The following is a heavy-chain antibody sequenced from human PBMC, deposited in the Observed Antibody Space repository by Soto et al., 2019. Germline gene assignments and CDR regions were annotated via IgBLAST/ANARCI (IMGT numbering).Heavy chain of an antibody. J-gene: IGHJ5*02. CDR1: GCTFSSYA. V-gene: IGHV1-69*13. D-gene: IGHD1-7*01. Sequence: GASVKVSCKASGCTFSSYAISWVRQAPGQGLEWMGGIIPIFGTANYAQKFQGRVTITADESTSTAYMELSSLRSEDTAVYYCARDASSELRPNWFDPWGQGTLVTVSS. CDR3: ARDASSELRPNWFDP. CDR2: IIPIFGTA.